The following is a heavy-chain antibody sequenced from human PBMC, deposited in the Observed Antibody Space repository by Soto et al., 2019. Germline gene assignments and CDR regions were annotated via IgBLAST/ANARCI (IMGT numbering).Heavy chain of an antibody. CDR1: GYSFSDYW. V-gene: IGHV5-51*01. D-gene: IGHD2-21*01. CDR2: IYPGDSDT. CDR3: ARRGQYCGTSPYRFAP. J-gene: IGHJ5*02. Sequence: GESLKISCKASGYSFSDYWIGWVRQMPGRGLEWMGIIYPGDSDTRYSASFQGQVTISADKSISTTFLQWSSLKASDTAMYYCARRGQYCGTSPYRFAPCRQLHLVTVSS.